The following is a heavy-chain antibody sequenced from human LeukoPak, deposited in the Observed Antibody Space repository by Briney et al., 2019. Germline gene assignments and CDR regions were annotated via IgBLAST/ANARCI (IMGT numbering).Heavy chain of an antibody. CDR1: GFTFSGYS. CDR2: ISSSSSYI. CDR3: ARVVRCFDLGDAFDI. Sequence: GGSLRLSCAASGFTFSGYSMNWVRQAPGKGLEWVSSISSSSSYIYYADSVKGRFTISRDNAKNSLYLQMNSLRAEDTAVYYCARVVRCFDLGDAFDIWGQGTMVTVSS. V-gene: IGHV3-21*01. J-gene: IGHJ3*02. D-gene: IGHD3-9*01.